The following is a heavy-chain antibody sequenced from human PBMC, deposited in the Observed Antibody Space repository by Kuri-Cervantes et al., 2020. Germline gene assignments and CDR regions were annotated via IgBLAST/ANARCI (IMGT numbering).Heavy chain of an antibody. J-gene: IGHJ6*02. CDR1: GYTFTSYY. CDR3: ARQGGELETRDYYGMDV. Sequence: ASVKVSCKASGYTFTSYYMHWVRQATGQGLEWMGWMNPNSGNTGYAQKFQGRVTMTRNTSISTAYMELSSLRSEDTAVYYRARQGGELETRDYYGMDVWGQGTTVTVSS. V-gene: IGHV1-8*02. D-gene: IGHD1-1*01. CDR2: MNPNSGNT.